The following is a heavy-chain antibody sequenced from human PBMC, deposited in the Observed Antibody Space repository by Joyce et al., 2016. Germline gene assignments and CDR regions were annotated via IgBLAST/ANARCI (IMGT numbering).Heavy chain of an antibody. CDR2: INPNTGGT. V-gene: IGHV1-2*02. D-gene: IGHD3-9*01. CDR1: GYTFYAYY. CDR3: ARDSKLRYFDWLSYSLDY. Sequence: QVQLVQSGAEVEKPGASVKVSCRASGYTFYAYYMHWVRQAPGQGLEWMGWINPNTGGTIYDQKFQGRVTLTSDTSISTAYMQLSGLRYDDTAMYYCARDSKLRYFDWLSYSLDYWGRGTLVTVSS. J-gene: IGHJ4*02.